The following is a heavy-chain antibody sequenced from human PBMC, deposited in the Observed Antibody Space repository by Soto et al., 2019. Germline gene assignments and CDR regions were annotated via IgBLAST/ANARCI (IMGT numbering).Heavy chain of an antibody. CDR1: GGSISSGGYY. Sequence: SETLSLTCTVSGGSISSGGYYWSWIRQHPGKGLEWIGYIYYSGSTYYNPSLKSRVTISVDTSKNQFSLKLSSVTAADTAVYYCARERGLYYYDSSGSPRMLPYFDYWGQGTLVTVSS. V-gene: IGHV4-31*03. CDR2: IYYSGST. CDR3: ARERGLYYYDSSGSPRMLPYFDY. J-gene: IGHJ4*02. D-gene: IGHD3-22*01.